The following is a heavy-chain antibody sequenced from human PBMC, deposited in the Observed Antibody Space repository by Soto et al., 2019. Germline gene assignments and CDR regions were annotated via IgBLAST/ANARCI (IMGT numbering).Heavy chain of an antibody. CDR3: ASSRINMVRGVITFDY. J-gene: IGHJ4*02. CDR1: GGSIISGGYY. CDR2: IYYSGST. Sequence: PSETLSLTCAVSGGSIISGGYYWSWIRQHPGKGLEWIGYIYYSGSTYYNPSLKSRVTISVDTSKNQFSLKLSSVTAADTAVYYCASSRINMVRGVITFDYWGQGTLVTVSS. V-gene: IGHV4-31*11. D-gene: IGHD3-10*01.